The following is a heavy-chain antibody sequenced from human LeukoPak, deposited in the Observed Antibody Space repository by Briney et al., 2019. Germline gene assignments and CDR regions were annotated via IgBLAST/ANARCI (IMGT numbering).Heavy chain of an antibody. CDR1: GFTSSSCV. Sequence: GGSLRLSCAACGFTSSSCVMTWIRQTPGKGLEWVSSIIASGSMSYSADSVKGRFTISRDNSDNTLYLQMNSLRVEDTAVYYCALEETFAMYEYDRSGYLDFWGRGTLVTVSS. D-gene: IGHD3-22*01. J-gene: IGHJ4*02. V-gene: IGHV3-23*01. CDR2: IIASGSMS. CDR3: ALEETFAMYEYDRSGYLDF.